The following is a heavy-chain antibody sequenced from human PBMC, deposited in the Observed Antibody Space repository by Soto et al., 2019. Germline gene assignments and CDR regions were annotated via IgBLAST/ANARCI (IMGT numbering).Heavy chain of an antibody. CDR3: ARRKERSGPHYFDY. Sequence: ASVKVSCKASGYTFTTFGISWVRQAPGQGLEWVGWISANNGNTKYSQKFQGRVSLTTETSASTAYMELRSLRSDDTAVYYCARRKERSGPHYFDYWGQGSQVTVSS. CDR1: GYTFTTFG. V-gene: IGHV1-18*01. J-gene: IGHJ4*02. D-gene: IGHD6-25*01. CDR2: ISANNGNT.